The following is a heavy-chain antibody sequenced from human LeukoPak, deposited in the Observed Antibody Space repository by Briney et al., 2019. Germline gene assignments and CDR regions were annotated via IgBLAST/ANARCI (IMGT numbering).Heavy chain of an antibody. J-gene: IGHJ6*02. CDR3: ARERRITMIVVAQRGMDV. D-gene: IGHD3-22*01. CDR1: GYSFTSYG. CDR2: ISASNGNT. Sequence: ASVKVSCKGSGYSFTSYGISWVRQPPGPGREWVGWISASNGNTNYAQKLQGRVTMTTDTSTSTAYMELRSLRSDDAAVYYCARERRITMIVVAQRGMDVWGQGTTVTVSS. V-gene: IGHV1-18*01.